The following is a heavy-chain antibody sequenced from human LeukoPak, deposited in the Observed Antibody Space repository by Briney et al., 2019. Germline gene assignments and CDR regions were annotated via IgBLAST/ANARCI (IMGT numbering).Heavy chain of an antibody. D-gene: IGHD3-3*01. CDR2: IVVGSGNT. V-gene: IGHV1-58*01. CDR3: AAGRAYDFWSGYQPNFQH. Sequence: GASVKVSCKASGFTFTSSAVQWVRQARGQRLEWIGWIVVGSGNTNYAQKFQERVTITRDMSTSTAYMELSSLRSEDTAVYYCAAGRAYDFWSGYQPNFQHWGQGTLVTVSS. CDR1: GFTFTSSA. J-gene: IGHJ1*01.